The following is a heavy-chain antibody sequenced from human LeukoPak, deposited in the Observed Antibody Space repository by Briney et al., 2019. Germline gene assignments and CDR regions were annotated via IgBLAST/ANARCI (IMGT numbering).Heavy chain of an antibody. CDR2: ISAYNGNT. CDR1: GYTFTSYG. D-gene: IGHD2-2*03. J-gene: IGHJ4*02. Sequence: ASVKVSCKASGYTFTSYGISWVRQAPGQGLEWMGWISAYNGNTNYAQKLQGRVTMTRDMSTSTVYMELSSLRSEDTAVYYCARDFSFLGLRDWGQGTLVTVSS. V-gene: IGHV1-18*01. CDR3: ARDFSFLGLRD.